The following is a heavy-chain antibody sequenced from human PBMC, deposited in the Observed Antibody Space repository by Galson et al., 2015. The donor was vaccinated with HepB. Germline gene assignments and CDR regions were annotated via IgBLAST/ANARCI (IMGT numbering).Heavy chain of an antibody. CDR3: ARNMWRPQLQNDALDV. J-gene: IGHJ3*01. CDR1: GYIFTSYS. CDR2: ITPYNGNT. Sequence: QSGAEVKKPGASVKVSCKASGYIFTSYSFSWVRQAPGQGLEWLGWITPYNGNTKYAQRFQGRVTMTIDTSTSTVYMELRSLTADDTAVYYCARNMWRPQLQNDALDVWGQGTMVTVSS. D-gene: IGHD5-18*01. V-gene: IGHV1-18*04.